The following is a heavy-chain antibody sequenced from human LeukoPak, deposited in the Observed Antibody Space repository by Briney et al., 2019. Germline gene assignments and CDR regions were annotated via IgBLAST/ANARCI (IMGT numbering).Heavy chain of an antibody. V-gene: IGHV3-9*01. D-gene: IGHD2-15*01. CDR1: GLNLRDHA. CDR3: TKDVLAGGLDY. CDR2: IYWDGRT. Sequence: GRSLRLSCVGSGLNLRDHAMHWVRQGPGKGLEWVSGIYWDGRTDCADSVRGRFTTSRDNAKNSLYLQMNSLRVEDTALYYCTKDVLAGGLDYWGPGTLVTVSS. J-gene: IGHJ4*01.